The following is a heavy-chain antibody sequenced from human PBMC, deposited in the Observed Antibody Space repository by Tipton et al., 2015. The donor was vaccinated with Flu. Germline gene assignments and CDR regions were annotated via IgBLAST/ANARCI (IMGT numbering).Heavy chain of an antibody. Sequence: SLRLSCAASGFPFTNYEMNWVRQAPGKGLEWISYITSSGSTTHYADSVKGRFTISRDNARNALFLEMKSLRAEDTAVYYCVRGGPYYYDTRTNHDAFDIWGRGTMVTVSS. V-gene: IGHV3-48*03. J-gene: IGHJ3*02. CDR3: VRGGPYYYDTRTNHDAFDI. CDR1: GFPFTNYE. D-gene: IGHD3-22*01. CDR2: ITSSGSTT.